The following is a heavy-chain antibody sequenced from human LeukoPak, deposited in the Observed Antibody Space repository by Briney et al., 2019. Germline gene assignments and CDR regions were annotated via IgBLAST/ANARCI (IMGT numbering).Heavy chain of an antibody. J-gene: IGHJ4*02. D-gene: IGHD3-10*01. CDR3: ARAPDYYGSGSFDY. V-gene: IGHV3-21*01. CDR1: GFTFSSYS. Sequence: GGSLRLSCAASGFTFSSYSMNWVRQAPGKGLEWVSCISGSSSYIYYADSVKGRFTISGDNAKNSLYLQMNSLRAEDTAVYYCARAPDYYGSGSFDYWGQGTLVTVSS. CDR2: ISGSSSYI.